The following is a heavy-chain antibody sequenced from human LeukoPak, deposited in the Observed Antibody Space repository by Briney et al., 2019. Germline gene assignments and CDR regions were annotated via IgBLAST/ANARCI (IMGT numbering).Heavy chain of an antibody. CDR3: AKRDNNDYYTGLHVFDI. V-gene: IGHV3-23*01. CDR2: VSGSGDRT. D-gene: IGHD3-22*01. J-gene: IGHJ3*02. CDR1: GFTFSSYA. Sequence: GQSLRLSCAAVGFTFSSYAMTWVSQAPGKGTGWDSGVSGSGDRTSYTDSMKGRFTISRYNSKNTLDLQMHSLRAEDTAVYYCAKRDNNDYYTGLHVFDIWGQGTMVTVSS.